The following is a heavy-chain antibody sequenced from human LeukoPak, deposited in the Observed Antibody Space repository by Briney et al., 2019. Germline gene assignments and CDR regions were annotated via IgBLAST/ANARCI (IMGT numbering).Heavy chain of an antibody. CDR2: FDPEDGET. J-gene: IGHJ6*02. V-gene: IGHV1-24*01. CDR3: ATPIVGANNYYYYYGMDV. CDR1: GYTLTELS. Sequence: ASVKVSCKVSGYTLTELSMHWVRQAPGKGLEWMGGFDPEDGETIYAQKFQGRVTMTEDTSTDTAYMELSSLRSEDTAVYYCATPIVGANNYYYYYGMDVWGQGTTVTVSS. D-gene: IGHD1-26*01.